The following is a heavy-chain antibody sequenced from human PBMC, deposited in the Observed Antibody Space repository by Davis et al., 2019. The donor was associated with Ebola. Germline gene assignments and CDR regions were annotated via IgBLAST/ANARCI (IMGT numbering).Heavy chain of an antibody. V-gene: IGHV4-34*01. Sequence: SETLSLTCAVYGGSFSGYYWSWIRQPPGKGLEWIGEINHSGSTNYNPSLKSRVTISVDTSKNQFSLKLSSVTAADTAVYYCARGYSSSFDYWGQGTLVTVSS. CDR3: ARGYSSSFDY. D-gene: IGHD6-13*01. CDR1: GGSFSGYY. J-gene: IGHJ4*02. CDR2: INHSGST.